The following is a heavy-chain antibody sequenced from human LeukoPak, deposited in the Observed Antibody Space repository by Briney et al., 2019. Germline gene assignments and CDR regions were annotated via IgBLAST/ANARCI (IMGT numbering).Heavy chain of an antibody. CDR3: ASPARISGTFAY. CDR2: IYFSGST. J-gene: IGHJ4*02. Sequence: PSETLSLTCTVSGGSISSSSYYWGWIRQPPGKGLEWIGNIYFSGSTYYNPSLKSRVTISVDTSKNQFSLELSSVTAADTAVYYCASPARISGTFAYWGQGTLVTVSS. CDR1: GGSISSSSYY. D-gene: IGHD2-15*01. V-gene: IGHV4-39*01.